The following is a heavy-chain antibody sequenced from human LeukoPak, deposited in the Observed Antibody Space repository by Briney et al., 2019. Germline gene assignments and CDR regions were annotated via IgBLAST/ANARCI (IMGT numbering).Heavy chain of an antibody. V-gene: IGHV1-8*01. Sequence: ASVKVSCKASGYTFTSYDINWVRQATGQGLEWMGWMNPNSGNTGYAQKFQGRVTMTRNTSISTAYMELSSLRSEDTAVYYCARDFGIESSTTKNAFDIWGQGTMVTVSS. CDR2: MNPNSGNT. CDR1: GYTFTSYD. D-gene: IGHD3-10*01. CDR3: ARDFGIESSTTKNAFDI. J-gene: IGHJ3*02.